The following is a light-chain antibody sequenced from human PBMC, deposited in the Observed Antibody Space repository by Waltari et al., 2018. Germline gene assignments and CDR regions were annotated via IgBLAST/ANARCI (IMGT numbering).Light chain of an antibody. V-gene: IGLV8-61*01. CDR3: ALYMGSGIWV. J-gene: IGLJ3*02. CDR2: KAN. CDR1: FCSLSPTSS. Sequence: QTVVTQEPSLSVSPGGTVTPTCALSFCSLSPTSSATWYQQTPGPAPRTLVYKANARSSGVPDRFSGSILGNTAALTITGAQADDESDYYCALYMGSGIWVFGGGTRLTVL.